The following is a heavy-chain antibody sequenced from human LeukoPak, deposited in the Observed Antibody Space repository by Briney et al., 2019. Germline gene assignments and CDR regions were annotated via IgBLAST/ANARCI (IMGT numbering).Heavy chain of an antibody. CDR1: GGSISSSSYY. J-gene: IGHJ4*02. CDR3: ARAYYDYVWGSYRSPYYFDY. CDR2: IYYSGST. V-gene: IGHV4-39*01. Sequence: SETLSLTCTVSGGSISSSSYYWGWIRQPPGTGLEWIGSIYYSGSTYYNPSLKSRVTISVDTSKNQFSLKLSSVTAADTAVYYCARAYYDYVWGSYRSPYYFDYWGQGTLVTVSS. D-gene: IGHD3-16*02.